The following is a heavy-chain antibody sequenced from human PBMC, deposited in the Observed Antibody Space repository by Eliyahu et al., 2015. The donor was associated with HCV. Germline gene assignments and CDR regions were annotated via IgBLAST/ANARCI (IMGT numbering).Heavy chain of an antibody. V-gene: IGHV2-70*15. J-gene: IGHJ3*02. D-gene: IGHD3-10*01. CDR1: GFSLSTSGMC. Sequence: QVTLRESGPALVKPTQTLTLTCTFSGFSLSTSGMCVNWIRQPPGKALEWLARIDWDDDRYYSTSLRTRLTISKDTSKNQVVLTMTNMDPVDTATYYCVRTRLRLFGITMVRGVINDAFDIWGQGTMVTVFS. CDR2: IDWDDDR. CDR3: VRTRLRLFGITMVRGVINDAFDI.